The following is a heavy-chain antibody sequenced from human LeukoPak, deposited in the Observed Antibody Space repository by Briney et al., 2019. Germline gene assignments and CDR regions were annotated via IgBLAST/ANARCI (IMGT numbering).Heavy chain of an antibody. CDR1: GYTLTELS. Sequence: GASVKVSCKVSGYTLTELSMHWVRQAPGKGLEWMGGFDPEDGETIYAQKFQGRVTMTEDTSTDTAYMVLSSLRSEDTAVYYCATGPRWYYYYGMDVWGQGTTVTVSS. J-gene: IGHJ6*02. V-gene: IGHV1-24*01. CDR3: ATGPRWYYYYGMDV. CDR2: FDPEDGET. D-gene: IGHD2-15*01.